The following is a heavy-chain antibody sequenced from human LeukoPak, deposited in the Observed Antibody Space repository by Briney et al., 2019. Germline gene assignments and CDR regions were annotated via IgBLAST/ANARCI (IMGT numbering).Heavy chain of an antibody. CDR1: GFTFSSYA. V-gene: IGHV3-21*01. Sequence: PGGSLRLSCAASGFTFSSYAMSWVCQAPGKGLEWVSSFGTRSTSIYHAGSVKGRFAISRDNAKNSLYLQMNSLRAEDTALYYCAREVSEGFDFWGQGTLVTVSS. CDR2: FGTRSTSI. J-gene: IGHJ4*02. CDR3: AREVSEGFDF. D-gene: IGHD3-22*01.